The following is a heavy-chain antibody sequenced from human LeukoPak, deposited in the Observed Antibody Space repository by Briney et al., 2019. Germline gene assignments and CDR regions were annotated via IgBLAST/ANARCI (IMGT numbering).Heavy chain of an antibody. CDR1: GGSISSYY. J-gene: IGHJ5*02. V-gene: IGHV4-59*08. D-gene: IGHD1-26*01. CDR3: ARHTYSGSYLRLDP. Sequence: SETLSLTCTVSGGSISSYYWSWIRQPPGKGLEWIGYIYYSGSTNYNPSLKSRVTISVDTSKNQFSLKLSSVTAADTAVYYCARHTYSGSYLRLDPWGQGTLVTVSA. CDR2: IYYSGST.